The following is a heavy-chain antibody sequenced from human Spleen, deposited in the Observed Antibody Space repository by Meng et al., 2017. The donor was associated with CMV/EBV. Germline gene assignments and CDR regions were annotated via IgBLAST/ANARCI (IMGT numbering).Heavy chain of an antibody. J-gene: IGHJ6*02. V-gene: IGHV1-18*01. CDR2: ISFSTGNT. CDR3: ARGGMRDYYYYAMDV. CDR1: GHSFTNFA. D-gene: IGHD5-12*01. Sequence: ASVKVSCKASGHSFTNFAVSWVRQVPRQGLEWMGWISFSTGNTNYAQRLQGRVAMTTDKSTNTTYMELRSLTSDDTAVYYCARGGMRDYYYYAMDVWGQGTTVTVSS.